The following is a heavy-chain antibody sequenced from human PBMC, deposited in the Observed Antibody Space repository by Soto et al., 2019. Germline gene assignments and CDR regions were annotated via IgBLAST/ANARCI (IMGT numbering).Heavy chain of an antibody. Sequence: SETLSLTCTVSGGSINTGGVFWSWIRQQPGQGLEWIGFSYFSGNSYYNPSLESRVAMSVDTSKNKFSLKLRSVTAADTAVYYCARYLSHANDGFDFWGQGTMVTVSS. D-gene: IGHD2-2*01. CDR3: ARYLSHANDGFDF. CDR2: SYFSGNS. CDR1: GGSINTGGVF. V-gene: IGHV4-31*03. J-gene: IGHJ3*01.